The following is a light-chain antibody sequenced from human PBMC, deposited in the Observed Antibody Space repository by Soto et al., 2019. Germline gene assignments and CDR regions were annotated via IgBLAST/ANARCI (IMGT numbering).Light chain of an antibody. V-gene: IGKV1-5*01. CDR3: QQYNSYPSYT. CDR1: QSISSW. Sequence: DIQMTQSPSPLSASVGDRVTITCRASQSISSWLAWYQQKPGKAPKLLIYDASSLESGVPSRFSGSGSGTEFTLTISSLQPDDFATYYCQQYNSYPSYTFGQGTKLEIK. J-gene: IGKJ2*01. CDR2: DAS.